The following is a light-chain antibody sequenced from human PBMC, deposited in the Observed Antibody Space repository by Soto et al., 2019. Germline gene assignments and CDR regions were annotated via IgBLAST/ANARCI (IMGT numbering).Light chain of an antibody. CDR3: QQYDNWPPGT. V-gene: IGKV3-15*01. J-gene: IGKJ4*01. CDR1: QSVSTN. CDR2: AAS. Sequence: EVVLTQSPATLSVSPGERATLSCRASQSVSTNLAWYQQKPGQAPRLLIYAASTRASGIPARFSGSGSGTAFTLTISSLRSEDFALYYCQQYDNWPPGTFGGGTKVEIK.